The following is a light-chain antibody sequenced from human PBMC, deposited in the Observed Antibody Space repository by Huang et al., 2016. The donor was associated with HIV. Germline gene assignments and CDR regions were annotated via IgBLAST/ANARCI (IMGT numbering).Light chain of an antibody. Sequence: EIVLTQSPGTLSLSPGERATLSCRASQSVGRNVGWFQQKAGQTPRLVIYDASTRATGIPARFSGGGSGTDFTLTISSLEPEDVAVYYCQQRDSFGQGTRLDIK. CDR1: QSVGRN. CDR3: QQRDS. V-gene: IGKV3-11*01. CDR2: DAS. J-gene: IGKJ5*01.